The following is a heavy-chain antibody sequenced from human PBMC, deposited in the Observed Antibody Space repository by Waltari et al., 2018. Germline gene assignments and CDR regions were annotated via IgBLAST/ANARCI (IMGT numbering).Heavy chain of an antibody. J-gene: IGHJ4*02. CDR3: ARLYNTGWYGIDY. D-gene: IGHD6-19*01. CDR2: IKQDGSEK. V-gene: IGHV3-7*01. Sequence: EVQLVESGGGLVQHGGSLSLSCAASGFTFSSYWMSWVSQAPGKGLEWVANIKQDGSEKYSVDSVKGRFTISRDNAKNSLSLQMNSLRAEDTAVYFCARLYNTGWYGIDYWGQGTLVTVSS. CDR1: GFTFSSYW.